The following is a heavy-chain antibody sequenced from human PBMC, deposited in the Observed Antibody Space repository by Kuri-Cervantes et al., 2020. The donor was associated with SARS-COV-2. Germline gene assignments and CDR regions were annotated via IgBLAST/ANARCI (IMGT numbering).Heavy chain of an antibody. CDR3: AKPFRAQGAFDI. Sequence: GESLKISCAASGFTFSSYSMNWVRQAPGKGLEWVSLISWDGGSTYYADSVKGRFTISRDNSKNSLYLQMNSLRTEDTALYYCAKPFRAQGAFDIWGQGTMVTVSS. J-gene: IGHJ3*02. CDR2: ISWDGGST. CDR1: GFTFSSYS. V-gene: IGHV3-43*01.